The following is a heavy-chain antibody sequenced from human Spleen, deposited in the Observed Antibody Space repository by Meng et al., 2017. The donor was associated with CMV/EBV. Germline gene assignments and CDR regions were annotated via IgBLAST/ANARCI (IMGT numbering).Heavy chain of an antibody. CDR1: GFTFSSYS. V-gene: IGHV3-21*01. D-gene: IGHD3-3*01. Sequence: GGSLRLSCAASGFTFSSYSMTWVRQTPGKGLEWVSCISGSRDYIYYADSLMDRFTISRDNAKNSLYLQMNSLRAEDTAVYHCARQGRFLEWLSQNFFDYWGQGTLVTVSS. CDR3: ARQGRFLEWLSQNFFDY. CDR2: ISGSRDYI. J-gene: IGHJ4*02.